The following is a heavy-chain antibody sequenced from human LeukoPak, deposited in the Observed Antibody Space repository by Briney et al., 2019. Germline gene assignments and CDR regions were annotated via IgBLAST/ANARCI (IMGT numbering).Heavy chain of an antibody. J-gene: IGHJ2*01. V-gene: IGHV3-33*06. CDR1: GFTFSTYG. Sequence: PGGSLRLSCAASGFTFSTYGMHWVRQAPGKGLEWVAVIWYDGSNKYYADSVKGRFTISRDNSKNTLYLQMNILRAEDTAVYYCAKSWGLWYFDLWGRGTLITVSS. D-gene: IGHD7-27*01. CDR2: IWYDGSNK. CDR3: AKSWGLWYFDL.